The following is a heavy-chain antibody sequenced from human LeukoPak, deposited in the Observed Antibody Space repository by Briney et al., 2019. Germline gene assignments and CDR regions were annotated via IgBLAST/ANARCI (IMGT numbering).Heavy chain of an antibody. CDR1: GFTFSSYA. CDR2: IYSGGST. Sequence: GGSLRLSCAASGFTFSSYAMSWVRQAPGKGLEWVSAIYSGGSTKYADSVKGRFTISRDNSKNTLYLQMNNLRAEDTAVYYCAREREDWGLAFDYWGQGTLVPVSS. V-gene: IGHV3-23*01. D-gene: IGHD3/OR15-3a*01. J-gene: IGHJ4*02. CDR3: AREREDWGLAFDY.